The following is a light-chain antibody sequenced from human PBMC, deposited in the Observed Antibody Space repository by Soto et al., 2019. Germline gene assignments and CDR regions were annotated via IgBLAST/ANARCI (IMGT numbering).Light chain of an antibody. V-gene: IGKV1-39*01. CDR2: AAS. CDR3: QQSYGTPYT. Sequence: DIQITQSPSSLSAFVGDRVSITCRASQSFSRYLNWYQQKPGKAPKLLISAASSLRSGVPSRFSGSGPGPVFTFTISNVQPEDVATYYCQQSYGTPYTFGQGTRLEIK. J-gene: IGKJ2*01. CDR1: QSFSRY.